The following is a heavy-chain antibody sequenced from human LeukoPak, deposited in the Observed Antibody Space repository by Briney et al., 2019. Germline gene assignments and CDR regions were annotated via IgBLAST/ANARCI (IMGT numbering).Heavy chain of an antibody. D-gene: IGHD5-24*01. J-gene: IGHJ4*02. CDR2: INNGGSDM. Sequence: GGSLRLSCAASGFTFISYGMQWVRQAPGKGLVWVSRINNGGSDMSYADSVKGRFTISRDNAKNTVYLQMNSLRAEDTAVYYCVRDKDGYNFWGQGTLVSVSS. CDR3: VRDKDGYNF. V-gene: IGHV3-74*01. CDR1: GFTFISYG.